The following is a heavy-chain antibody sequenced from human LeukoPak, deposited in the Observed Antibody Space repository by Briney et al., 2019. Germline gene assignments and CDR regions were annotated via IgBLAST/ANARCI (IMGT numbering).Heavy chain of an antibody. CDR2: IYGSGST. J-gene: IGHJ4*02. D-gene: IGHD2/OR15-2a*01. CDR3: ARSAAGGWYYCYK. CDR1: GGSIGSYY. V-gene: IGHV4-4*07. Sequence: SETLSLTCTVSGGSIGSYYWSWIRQPAGKGLEWIWRIYGSGSTNYNPSLKSRVTMSVDKSKNQFSLNLTCVPAADTAVYYCARSAAGGWYYCYKGGQGTRVSVS.